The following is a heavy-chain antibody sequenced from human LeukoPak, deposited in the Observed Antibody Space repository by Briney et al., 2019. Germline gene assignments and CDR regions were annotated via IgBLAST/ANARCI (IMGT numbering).Heavy chain of an antibody. CDR3: ARGYCSSTSCYTSNAFDI. D-gene: IGHD2-2*02. CDR2: INAGNGDT. CDR1: GYTFTSYA. J-gene: IGHJ3*02. Sequence: ASVKVSCKASGYTFTSYAMHWVRQAPGQRLEWMGWINAGNGDTKYSQKLQGRVTITRDTSASTAYMELSSLRSEDTAVYYCARGYCSSTSCYTSNAFDIWGQGTMVTVSS. V-gene: IGHV1-3*01.